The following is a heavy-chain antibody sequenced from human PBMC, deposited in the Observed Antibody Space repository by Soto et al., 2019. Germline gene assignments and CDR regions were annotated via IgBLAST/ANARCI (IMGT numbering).Heavy chain of an antibody. CDR1: GFSFSSYA. V-gene: IGHV3-23*01. CDR3: AKGSIEYSASVDN. J-gene: IGHJ4*02. D-gene: IGHD5-12*01. Sequence: DVQLLESGGGLVQPGGSLRLSCAASGFSFSSYAMVWVRQAPGKGLEWVAVISARGGSSYFADSVKGRFTLTRDNYKQVLSLEMNSLRAEDTAIYFCAKGSIEYSASVDNWGQGTLVVVSS. CDR2: ISARGGSS.